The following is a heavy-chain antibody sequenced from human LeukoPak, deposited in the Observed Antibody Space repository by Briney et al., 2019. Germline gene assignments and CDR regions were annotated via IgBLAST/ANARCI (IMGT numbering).Heavy chain of an antibody. CDR1: GGSISSYY. D-gene: IGHD6-13*01. Sequence: PSETLSLTCTVSGGSISSYYWSWIRQPPGKGLEWIGYIYYSGSTNYNPSLKSRVTISVDTSKNQFSLKLSSVTAADTAVYYCARGLAAAVHYYYYYMDVWGKGTTVTASS. CDR2: IYYSGST. J-gene: IGHJ6*03. V-gene: IGHV4-59*01. CDR3: ARGLAAAVHYYYYYMDV.